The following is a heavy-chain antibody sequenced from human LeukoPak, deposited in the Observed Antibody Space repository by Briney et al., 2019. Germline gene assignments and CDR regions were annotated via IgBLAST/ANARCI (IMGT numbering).Heavy chain of an antibody. CDR2: ISGSGGST. CDR3: AKDVDSGSYNAFDY. CDR1: GFTFSSYA. J-gene: IGHJ4*02. Sequence: TGGSLRLSCAASGFTFSSYAMSWFRQAPGKGLEWASAISGSGGSTYYADSVKGRFTIYRDNSKNTLYLQMNSLRAEDTAVYYCAKDVDSGSYNAFDYWGQGTLVTVSS. D-gene: IGHD1-26*01. V-gene: IGHV3-23*01.